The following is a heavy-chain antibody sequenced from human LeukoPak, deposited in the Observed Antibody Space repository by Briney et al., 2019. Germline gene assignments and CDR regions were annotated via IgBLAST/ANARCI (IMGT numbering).Heavy chain of an antibody. CDR2: ISWDGGST. CDR1: GFTFDDYA. D-gene: IGHD2-2*01. Sequence: GGSLRLSCAASGFTFDDYAMHWVRQAPGKGLEWVSLISWDGGSTYYADSVKGRFTISRDNSKNSLYLQMNSLRAEDTALYYCAKDGVPAAIFHYYYYMDVWGKGTTVIVSS. V-gene: IGHV3-43D*03. CDR3: AKDGVPAAIFHYYYYMDV. J-gene: IGHJ6*03.